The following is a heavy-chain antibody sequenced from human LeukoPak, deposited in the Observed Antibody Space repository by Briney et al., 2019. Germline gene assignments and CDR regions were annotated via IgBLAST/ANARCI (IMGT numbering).Heavy chain of an antibody. CDR3: ARKTYYYDSSAAGWFDP. V-gene: IGHV3-20*04. Sequence: GGSLRLSCAASGFTFDDYGMSWVRQAPGKGLEWVAGIHWNGGSTGYVDSVKGRFTISRDNAKNSLYLQMNSLRVEDTAVYYCARKTYYYDSSAAGWFDPWGQGTLVTVSS. CDR2: IHWNGGST. D-gene: IGHD3-22*01. J-gene: IGHJ5*02. CDR1: GFTFDDYG.